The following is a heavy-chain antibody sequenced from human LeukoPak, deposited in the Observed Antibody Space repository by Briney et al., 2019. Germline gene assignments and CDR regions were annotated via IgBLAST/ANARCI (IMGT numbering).Heavy chain of an antibody. J-gene: IGHJ4*02. D-gene: IGHD3-22*01. CDR3: ARAYYYDSSGYYYYFDY. V-gene: IGHV5-51*01. CDR1: GYRFTKSW. Sequence: GESLKISCKGSGYRFTKSWIGWVRQMPGKGLEWLGIIYPDDSRTRYSPSFQGQVTMSVDKSISTAYLQWSSLKASDTAMYYCARAYYYDSSGYYYYFDYWGQGTLVTVSS. CDR2: IYPDDSRT.